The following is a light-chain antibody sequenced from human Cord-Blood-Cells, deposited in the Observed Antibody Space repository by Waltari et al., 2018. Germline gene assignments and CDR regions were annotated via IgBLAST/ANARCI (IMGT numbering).Light chain of an antibody. CDR3: CSYAGSSTWV. Sequence: ALTQPASVSGSPGQSITISCTGTSSDVGGYNYVSWYQQHPGKAPKLMIYDVSNRPSGVSNRFSGSKSGNTASLTISGLQAEDEADYYCCSYAGSSTWVFGGGTKLTVL. V-gene: IGLV2-23*02. CDR2: DVS. J-gene: IGLJ3*02. CDR1: SSDVGGYNY.